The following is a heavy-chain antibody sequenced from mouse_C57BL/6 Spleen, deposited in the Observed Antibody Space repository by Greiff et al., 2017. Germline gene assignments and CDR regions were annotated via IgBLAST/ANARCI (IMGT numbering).Heavy chain of an antibody. CDR2: INPSNGGT. Sequence: QVQLQQPGTELVKPGASVQLSCKASGYTFTSYWMHWVKQRPGQGLEWIGNINPSNGGTNYNAKFKSKATLTVDKSSSTAYMQLSSLTSEDSAVYYCARGDDGYLAWLAYWGQGTLVTVSA. J-gene: IGHJ3*01. CDR1: GYTFTSYW. D-gene: IGHD2-3*01. CDR3: ARGDDGYLAWLAY. V-gene: IGHV1-53*01.